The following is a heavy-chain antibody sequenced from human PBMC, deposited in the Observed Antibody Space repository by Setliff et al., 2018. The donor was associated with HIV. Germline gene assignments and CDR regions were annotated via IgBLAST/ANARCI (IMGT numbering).Heavy chain of an antibody. CDR1: RFTFNDYW. CDR3: ARGYRYSSG. D-gene: IGHD6-19*01. J-gene: IGHJ4*02. V-gene: IGHV3-7*01. CDR2: IDRDGSET. Sequence: GGSLRLSCVASRFTFNDYWMSWVRQAPGKGLEWVANIDRDGSETNYVDSVKGRFTIFRDNAKSSMYLQMNSLRAEDTAVYYCARGYRYSSGWGQGTLVTVSS.